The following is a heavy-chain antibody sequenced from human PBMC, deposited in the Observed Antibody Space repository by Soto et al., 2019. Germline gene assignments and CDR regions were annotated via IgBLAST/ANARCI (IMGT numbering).Heavy chain of an antibody. CDR1: GGSISSSNW. CDR3: AKTRGYSYGYSFES. V-gene: IGHV4-4*02. Sequence: QVQLQESGPGLVKPSGTLSLTCAVSGGSISSSNWWSWVRQPPGKGLEWIGEIYHSGSTNYNPSLTSRVTISVDKSKNQFSLNLSSVTAAAPAVYYCAKTRGYSYGYSFESWGQGTLVTVSS. J-gene: IGHJ4*02. CDR2: IYHSGST. D-gene: IGHD5-18*01.